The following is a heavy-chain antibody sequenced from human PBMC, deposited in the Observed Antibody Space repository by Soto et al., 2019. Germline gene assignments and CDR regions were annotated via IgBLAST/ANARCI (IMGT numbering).Heavy chain of an antibody. J-gene: IGHJ4*02. V-gene: IGHV3-33*01. CDR2: IWYDGSNK. CDR3: ARESVGANFLFDY. CDR1: RFTFSSYG. D-gene: IGHD1-26*01. Sequence: GGSLRLSCAASRFTFSSYGMHWVRQAPGRGLEWVAVIWYDGSNKYYANSVKGRFTISRDNSKNTLYLQMNSLRAEDTAVYYCARESVGANFLFDYWGQGTLVTVSS.